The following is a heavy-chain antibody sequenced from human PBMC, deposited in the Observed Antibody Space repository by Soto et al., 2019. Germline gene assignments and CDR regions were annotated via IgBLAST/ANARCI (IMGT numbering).Heavy chain of an antibody. V-gene: IGHV1-69*02. Sequence: QVQLVQSGAEVKKPGSSVKVSCKASGGTFSSYTISWVRQAPGQGLEWMGRIIPILGIANYAQKFQGRVTITADKSTSTAYMELSSLRSEDTAVYYCARLYGGNSGRGDYWGQGTLVTVSS. J-gene: IGHJ4*02. CDR1: GGTFSSYT. D-gene: IGHD2-21*02. CDR3: ARLYGGNSGRGDY. CDR2: IIPILGIA.